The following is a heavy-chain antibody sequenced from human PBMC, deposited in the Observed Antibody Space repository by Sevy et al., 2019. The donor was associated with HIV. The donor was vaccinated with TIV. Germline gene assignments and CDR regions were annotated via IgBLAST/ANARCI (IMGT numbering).Heavy chain of an antibody. J-gene: IGHJ4*02. CDR1: GGYISSYY. D-gene: IGHD3-22*01. CDR3: ARAQSYCDRGGPQKYYFDY. Sequence: SETLSLTCTVSGGYISSYYWSWIRQSPEKGLEWIGYIYYNGNTNYNPSLKSRLSMSVDTSKNRFSLKLGPVTAADTAVYYCARAQSYCDRGGPQKYYFDYWGQGTLVTVSS. CDR2: IYYNGNT. V-gene: IGHV4-59*13.